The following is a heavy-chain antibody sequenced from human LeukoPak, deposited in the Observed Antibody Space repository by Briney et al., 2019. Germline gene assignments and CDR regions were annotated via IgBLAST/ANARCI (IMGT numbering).Heavy chain of an antibody. J-gene: IGHJ4*02. CDR3: ASAITIFGVVIRGADY. CDR2: ISHSGST. V-gene: IGHV4-34*01. D-gene: IGHD3-3*01. Sequence: LSCAASGFMFSSYRMNWVRQPPGKGLEWIGEISHSGSTNYNPSLKSRVTISVDTSKSQFSLKLTSVTAADTAVYYCASAITIFGVVIRGADYWGQGTLVTVSS. CDR1: GFMFSSYR.